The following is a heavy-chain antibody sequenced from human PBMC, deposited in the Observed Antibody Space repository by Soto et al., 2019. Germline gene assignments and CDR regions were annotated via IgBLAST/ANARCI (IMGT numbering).Heavy chain of an antibody. CDR2: IYYSGST. CDR1: GGSISSNY. CDR3: GRDPYSSSHGSLRGGHGMDV. D-gene: IGHD6-13*01. V-gene: IGHV4-59*01. J-gene: IGHJ6*01. Sequence: SETLSLTCSVSGGSISSNYWSWIRQPPGKGLEWIGYIYYSGSTNYNPSLKSRVTISADTSKNQFSLKLSTVTAADTAVYYCGRDPYSSSHGSLRGGHGMDVWGQGTTVTVSS.